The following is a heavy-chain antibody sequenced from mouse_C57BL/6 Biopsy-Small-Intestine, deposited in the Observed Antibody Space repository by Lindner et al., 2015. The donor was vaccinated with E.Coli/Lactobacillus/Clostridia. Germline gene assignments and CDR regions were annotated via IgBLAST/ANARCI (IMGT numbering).Heavy chain of an antibody. Sequence: VQLQESGAELMKPGASVKLSCKASGYTLTGCWIEWLKQRPGHGLEWIGEILPGSGSTNYNEKFKGKATFTADTSSNTVYMQLSGLTSEDSAVYFCAREGDDNDLFAYWGQGTLVTVSA. J-gene: IGHJ3*01. V-gene: IGHV1-9*01. CDR1: GYTLTGCW. CDR2: ILPGSGST. CDR3: AREGDDNDLFAY. D-gene: IGHD2-4*01.